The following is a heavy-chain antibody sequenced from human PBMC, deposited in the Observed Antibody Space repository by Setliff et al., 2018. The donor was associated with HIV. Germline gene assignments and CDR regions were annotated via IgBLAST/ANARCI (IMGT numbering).Heavy chain of an antibody. CDR1: GYTFTSYA. Sequence: ASVKVSCKASGYTFTSYAIHWVRQAPGQRLEWMGWINAGNGNTKYSQRFQGRVTITRDTSASAAYMELSSLRSEDTAVYYCAREGKFRYYYYMDVWGKGTTVTVSS. CDR2: INAGNGNT. V-gene: IGHV1-3*01. J-gene: IGHJ6*03. CDR3: AREGKFRYYYYMDV. D-gene: IGHD3-10*01.